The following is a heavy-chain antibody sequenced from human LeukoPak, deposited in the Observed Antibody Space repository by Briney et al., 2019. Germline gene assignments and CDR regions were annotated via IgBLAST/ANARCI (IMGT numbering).Heavy chain of an antibody. CDR1: GYSITSYW. CDR3: ARRRGYSYGSHFYGMDV. V-gene: IGHV5-51*01. Sequence: GESLKISCKGSGYSITSYWIAWVRQMPGKGLEWMGMIYPADSDIRYSPSFQGQVTISADKSISTAYLQWSSLKASDTAMYYCARRRGYSYGSHFYGMDVWGQGTTVTVSS. CDR2: IYPADSDI. D-gene: IGHD5-18*01. J-gene: IGHJ6*02.